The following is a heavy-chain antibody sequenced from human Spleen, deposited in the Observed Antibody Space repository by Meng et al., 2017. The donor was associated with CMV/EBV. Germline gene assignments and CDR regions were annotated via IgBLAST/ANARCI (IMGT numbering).Heavy chain of an antibody. V-gene: IGHV1-2*02. D-gene: IGHD2-2*01. CDR1: GYTFTGYY. CDR3: ASPFYHCSSTSCKTYYYYGMDV. J-gene: IGHJ6*02. Sequence: ASVKVSCKASGYTFTGYYMHWVRQAPGQGLEWMGWINPNSGGTNYAQKFQGRVTMTRDTSISTVYMELSSLRSEDTAVYYCASPFYHCSSTSCKTYYYYGMDVWGQGTTVTVSS. CDR2: INPNSGGT.